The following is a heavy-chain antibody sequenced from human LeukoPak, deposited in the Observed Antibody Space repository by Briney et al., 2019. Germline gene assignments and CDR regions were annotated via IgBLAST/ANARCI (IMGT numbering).Heavy chain of an antibody. D-gene: IGHD6-13*01. V-gene: IGHV3-30-3*01. J-gene: IGHJ6*02. CDR3: ARDEIAAAGYYYYGMDV. CDR1: GSTFSSYA. Sequence: GGSLRLSCAASGSTFSSYAMHWVRQAPGKGLEWVAVISYDGSNKYYADSVKGRFTISRDNSKNTLYLQMNSLRAEDTAVYYCARDEIAAAGYYYYGMDVWGQGTTVTVSS. CDR2: ISYDGSNK.